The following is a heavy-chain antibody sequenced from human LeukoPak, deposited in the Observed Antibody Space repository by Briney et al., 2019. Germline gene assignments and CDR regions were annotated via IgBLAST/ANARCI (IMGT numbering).Heavy chain of an antibody. D-gene: IGHD2-15*01. J-gene: IGHJ6*03. CDR1: GFTFSSYS. V-gene: IGHV3-21*01. CDR2: ISSSSSYI. Sequence: PGGSLRLSCAASGFTFSSYSMNWVRQAPGKGLEWVSSISSSSSYIYYADSVKGRFTISRDNAKNSLYLQMNSLRAEDTAVYYCARGYCSGGSCYNRYYYYMDVWGKGTTVTVSS. CDR3: ARGYCSGGSCYNRYYYYMDV.